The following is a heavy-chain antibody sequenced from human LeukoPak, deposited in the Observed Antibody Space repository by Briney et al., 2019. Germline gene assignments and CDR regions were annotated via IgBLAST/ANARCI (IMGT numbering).Heavy chain of an antibody. J-gene: IGHJ3*02. CDR3: ARERGGYDFWSGYSDAFDI. CDR1: GGSISSYY. D-gene: IGHD3-3*01. V-gene: IGHV4-59*01. CDR2: IYYSGST. Sequence: SETLSLTCTVSGGSISSYYWSWIRQPPGKGLEWIGYIYYSGSTNYNPSLKSRVTISVDTSKNQFSLKLSSVTAADTAVYYCARERGGYDFWSGYSDAFDIWGQGTMVTVSS.